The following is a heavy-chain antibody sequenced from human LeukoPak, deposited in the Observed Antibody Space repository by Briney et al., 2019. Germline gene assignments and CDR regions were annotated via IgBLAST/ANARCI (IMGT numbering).Heavy chain of an antibody. V-gene: IGHV1-2*02. J-gene: IGHJ4*02. CDR2: INPNSGGT. D-gene: IGHD4-11*01. CDR1: GYIFTSYD. Sequence: GASMKVSCKGSGYIFTSYDINWVRQAPGQGLEWMGWINPNSGGTNYAQKFQGRVTMTRDTSISTAYMELSRLRSDDTAVYYCARVRRARDYSLDYWGQGTLVTVSS. CDR3: ARVRRARDYSLDY.